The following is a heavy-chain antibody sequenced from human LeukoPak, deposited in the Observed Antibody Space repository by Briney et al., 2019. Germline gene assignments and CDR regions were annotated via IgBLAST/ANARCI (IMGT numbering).Heavy chain of an antibody. Sequence: GGSLRLSCAASGFTFSSYSMNWVRQAPGKGLEWVSSISSSSSYIYYADSVKGRFTISRDNAKNSLYLQMNSLRAEDTAVYYCARDGGSSGSYPYWGQGTLVTVSS. D-gene: IGHD1-26*01. V-gene: IGHV3-21*01. CDR3: ARDGGSSGSYPY. CDR2: ISSSSSYI. J-gene: IGHJ4*02. CDR1: GFTFSSYS.